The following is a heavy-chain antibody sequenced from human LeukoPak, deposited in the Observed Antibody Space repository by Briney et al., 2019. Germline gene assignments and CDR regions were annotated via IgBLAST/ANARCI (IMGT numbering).Heavy chain of an antibody. CDR3: ARPSVDCSSTSCYPLMVDY. CDR2: IDPSDSYT. CDR1: GYSFTSYW. D-gene: IGHD2-2*01. J-gene: IGHJ4*02. Sequence: GESLKISCKGSGYSFTSYWISWVRQMPGKGLEWMGRIDPSDSYTNYSPSFQGHVTISADKSISTAYLQWSSLKASDTAMYYCARPSVDCSSTSCYPLMVDYWGQGTLVTVSS. V-gene: IGHV5-10-1*01.